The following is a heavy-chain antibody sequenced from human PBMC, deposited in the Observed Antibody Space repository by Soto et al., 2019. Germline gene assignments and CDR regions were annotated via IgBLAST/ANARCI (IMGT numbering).Heavy chain of an antibody. CDR3: ARDPRIAVAGTHYYYYGMDV. J-gene: IGHJ6*02. D-gene: IGHD6-19*01. V-gene: IGHV4-59*01. CDR2: IYYSGST. CDR1: GGSISSYY. Sequence: SETLSLTCTVSGGSISSYYWSWIRQPPGKGLEWIGYIYYSGSTNYNPSLKSRVTISVDTSKNQFSLKLSSVTAADTAVYYCARDPRIAVAGTHYYYYGMDVWGQGTTVT.